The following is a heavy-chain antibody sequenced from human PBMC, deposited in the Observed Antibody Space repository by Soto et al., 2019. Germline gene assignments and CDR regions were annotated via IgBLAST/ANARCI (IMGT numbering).Heavy chain of an antibody. J-gene: IGHJ4*01. CDR2: IYPYDSDT. Sequence: GESLKISCKTSGYSFTSYWIGWVRQMPGKGMEWMGNIYPYDSDTRYSPSFQGQVTISADTSITTAYLQWSGLRASDTAMYFCARDLVCSTSVNFDDWGQGTLVTVAS. V-gene: IGHV5-51*01. D-gene: IGHD2-2*01. CDR1: GYSFTSYW. CDR3: ARDLVCSTSVNFDD.